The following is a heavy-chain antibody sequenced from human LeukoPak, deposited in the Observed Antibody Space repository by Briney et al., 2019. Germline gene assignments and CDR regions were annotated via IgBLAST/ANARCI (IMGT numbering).Heavy chain of an antibody. D-gene: IGHD5-12*01. J-gene: IGHJ3*02. CDR1: GYTFTGYY. CDR2: INPNSGGT. CDR3: ARGSGSFLDDAFDI. Sequence: ASVTVSCTASGYTFTGYYMHWVRQAPGQGLEWMGWINPNSGGTNYAQKFQGRVTMTRDTSISTAYMELSRLRSDDTAVYYCARGSGSFLDDAFDIWGQGTMVTVSS. V-gene: IGHV1-2*02.